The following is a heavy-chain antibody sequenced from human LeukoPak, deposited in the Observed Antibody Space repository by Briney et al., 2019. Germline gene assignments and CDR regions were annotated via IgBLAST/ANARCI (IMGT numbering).Heavy chain of an antibody. CDR1: GFTFSNYW. D-gene: IGHD6-13*01. V-gene: IGHV3-7*04. CDR3: ATDLGSSRPNF. CDR2: IKQDGGEK. Sequence: GGSLRLSCVASGFTFSNYWMSWVRQPPGRGLEWVANIKQDGGEKYYVDSVRGRFTISRDNAKNSLNLQMNSLRAEDTALYYCATDLGSSRPNFWGQGTLVTVSS. J-gene: IGHJ4*02.